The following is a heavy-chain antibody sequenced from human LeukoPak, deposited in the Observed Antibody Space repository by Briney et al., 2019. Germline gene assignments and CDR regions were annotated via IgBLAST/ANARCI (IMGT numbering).Heavy chain of an antibody. J-gene: IGHJ6*03. CDR2: VSHSGTT. CDR3: AREREGYCSGGSCYYYYMDV. Sequence: PSETLSLTCTVSGYSITSGYFWGWIRQPPGKDLEWIVSVSHSGTTYYNPSLRSRVTMSVDTSKNQFSLKLSSVTAADTAVYYCAREREGYCSGGSCYYYYMDVWGKGTTVTVSS. D-gene: IGHD2-15*01. V-gene: IGHV4-38-2*02. CDR1: GYSITSGYF.